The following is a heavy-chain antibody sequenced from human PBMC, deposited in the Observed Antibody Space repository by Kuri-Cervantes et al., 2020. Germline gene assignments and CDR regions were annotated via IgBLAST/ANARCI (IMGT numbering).Heavy chain of an antibody. Sequence: GESLKISCATSGFTFSNYWMSWVRQAPGKGLEWVANVKTDGREKYYVDSVRGRFTISRDNAKNSLYLQMNSLRAEDTAVYYCARGLEDVWGSYPDYWGQGTLVTVSS. CDR2: VKTDGREK. CDR3: ARGLEDVWGSYPDY. D-gene: IGHD3-16*01. J-gene: IGHJ4*02. V-gene: IGHV3-7*01. CDR1: GFTFSNYW.